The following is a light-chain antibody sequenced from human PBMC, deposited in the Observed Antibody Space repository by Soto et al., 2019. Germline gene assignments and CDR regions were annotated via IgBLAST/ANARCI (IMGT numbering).Light chain of an antibody. Sequence: QSALTQPPSASGSPGQSVTISCTGTSSDVGGYNYVSWYQQHPGKAPKLMIYEVSKRPSGVPDRFSGSKSGNTASLTVSGLQAEDEADYYCSSYEGSNNFRVXGTGTKVTV. CDR3: SSYEGSNNFRV. CDR1: SSDVGGYNY. V-gene: IGLV2-8*01. CDR2: EVS. J-gene: IGLJ1*01.